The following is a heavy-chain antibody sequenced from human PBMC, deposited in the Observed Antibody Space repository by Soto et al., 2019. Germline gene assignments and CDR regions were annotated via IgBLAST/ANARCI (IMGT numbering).Heavy chain of an antibody. CDR2: VSSSGTTM. Sequence: QVQLAESGGGLVEPGGYLRISCAASGFTFSDYDMSWIRQSPGKGLEWVSFVSSSGTTMYFADSVKGRFTISRDNAKNSLYLQMNSQRAEGTAVYYCARMGPRAARPSYWGQGTLVTVSS. V-gene: IGHV3-11*01. D-gene: IGHD6-6*01. CDR3: ARMGPRAARPSY. J-gene: IGHJ4*02. CDR1: GFTFSDYD.